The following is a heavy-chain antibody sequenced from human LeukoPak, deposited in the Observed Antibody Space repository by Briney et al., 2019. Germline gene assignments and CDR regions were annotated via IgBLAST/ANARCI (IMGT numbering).Heavy chain of an antibody. J-gene: IGHJ3*02. CDR2: IYHSGST. CDR1: GGSISSGGYY. D-gene: IGHD1-7*01. V-gene: IGHV4-30-2*01. CDR3: AREGRTGTPPNAFDI. Sequence: PSETLSLTCTVSGGSISSGGYYWSWIRQPPGKGLEWIGYIYHSGSTYYNPSLKSRVTISVDRSKNQFSLKLSSVTAADTAAYYCAREGRTGTPPNAFDIWGQGTMVTVSS.